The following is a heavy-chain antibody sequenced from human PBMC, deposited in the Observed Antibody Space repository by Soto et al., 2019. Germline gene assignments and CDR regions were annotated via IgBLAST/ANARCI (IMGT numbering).Heavy chain of an antibody. D-gene: IGHD3-22*01. V-gene: IGHV3-30-3*01. CDR3: AREHYYDSSGYWNPFDI. CDR1: GFTFSSYA. Sequence: GGSLRLSCAASGFTFSSYAMHWVRQAPGKGLEWVAVISYDGSNKYYADSVKGRFTISRDNSKNTPYLQMNSLRAEDTAVYYCAREHYYDSSGYWNPFDIWGQGTMVTVSS. J-gene: IGHJ3*02. CDR2: ISYDGSNK.